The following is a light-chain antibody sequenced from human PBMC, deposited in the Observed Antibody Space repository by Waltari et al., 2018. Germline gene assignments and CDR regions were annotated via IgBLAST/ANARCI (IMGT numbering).Light chain of an antibody. V-gene: IGLV2-23*02. J-gene: IGLJ1*01. CDR2: EVS. CDR3: CSYAGHSTYV. CDR1: SSDVGNYNL. Sequence: QSALTQPASVSGSPGQSITISCTGTSSDVGNYNLVSWYQQHPGKAPKLMIYEVSQRPSGVSNLFSGSKSGNTASLTISGLQPEDETDYYCCSYAGHSTYVFGTGTKVTVL.